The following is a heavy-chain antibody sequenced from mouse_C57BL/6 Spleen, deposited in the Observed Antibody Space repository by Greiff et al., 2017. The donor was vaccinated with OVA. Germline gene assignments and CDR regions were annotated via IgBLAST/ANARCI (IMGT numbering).Heavy chain of an antibody. CDR3: ARERLRRFDY. V-gene: IGHV1-39*01. CDR1: GYSFTDYY. Sequence: EVQLQQSGPELVKPGASVKISCKASGYSFTDYYMNWVKQSHGKSLEWIGVINPKYGTTSYNQKFKGKATLTVDQSSSTAYMQLNSLTSQDSAVYYSARERLRRFDYWGQGTTLTVSS. CDR2: INPKYGTT. J-gene: IGHJ2*01. D-gene: IGHD2-4*01.